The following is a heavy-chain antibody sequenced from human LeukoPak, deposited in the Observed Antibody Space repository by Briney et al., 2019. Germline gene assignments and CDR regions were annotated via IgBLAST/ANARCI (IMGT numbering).Heavy chain of an antibody. CDR2: IYYSGST. V-gene: IGHV4-30-4*08. CDR3: ARGGVYYYYYGMDV. Sequence: PSETLSLTCAVYGGSFSGYYWGWIRQPPGKGLEWIGYIYYSGSTYYNPSLKSRLTISVDTSKNQFSLKLSSVTAADTAVYYCARGGVYYYYYGMDVWGQGTTVTVSS. J-gene: IGHJ6*02. D-gene: IGHD3-10*01. CDR1: GGSFSGYY.